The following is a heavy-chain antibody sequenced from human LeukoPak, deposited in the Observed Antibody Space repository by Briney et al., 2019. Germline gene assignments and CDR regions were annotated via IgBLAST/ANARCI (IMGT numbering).Heavy chain of an antibody. CDR3: ARGGGAQQGVHYDSSGYYY. D-gene: IGHD3-22*01. J-gene: IGHJ4*02. CDR2: IIPIFGIA. V-gene: IGHV1-69*04. CDR1: GGTFSSYA. Sequence: SVKVSCKASGGTFSSYAISWVRQAPGQGLAWMGRIIPIFGIANYAQKFQGRVTITADKSTSTAYMELSSLRSEDTAVYYCARGGGAQQGVHYDSSGYYYWGQGTLVTVSS.